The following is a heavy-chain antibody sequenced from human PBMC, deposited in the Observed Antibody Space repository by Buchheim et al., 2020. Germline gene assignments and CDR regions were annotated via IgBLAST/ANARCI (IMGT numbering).Heavy chain of an antibody. CDR2: ISSSSSYI. Sequence: EVQLVESGGGLVKPGGSLRLSCAASGFTFSSYSMNWVRQAPGKGLEWVSSISSSSSYIYYADSVKGRFTISRDKSKNSLYLQMNSLRAEDTAVYYCARDRDYYDSSGYYDYWGQGTL. V-gene: IGHV3-21*01. J-gene: IGHJ4*02. CDR1: GFTFSSYS. CDR3: ARDRDYYDSSGYYDY. D-gene: IGHD3-22*01.